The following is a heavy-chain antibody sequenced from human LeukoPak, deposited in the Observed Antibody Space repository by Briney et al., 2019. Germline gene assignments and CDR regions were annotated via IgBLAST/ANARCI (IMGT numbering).Heavy chain of an antibody. J-gene: IGHJ5*02. V-gene: IGHV5-51*01. CDR3: ARLKVGGTGTWFDP. Sequence: EALKISCHGSGYSVTSYWNGLVRPMPGKGLEWVVIIYPGERDTIFSSSFQGQVTISADKSISTAYLKWSSLKALQTAMYYCARLKVGGTGTWFDPWGHGNLVTVSS. CDR2: IYPGERDT. CDR1: GYSVTSYW. D-gene: IGHD6-19*01.